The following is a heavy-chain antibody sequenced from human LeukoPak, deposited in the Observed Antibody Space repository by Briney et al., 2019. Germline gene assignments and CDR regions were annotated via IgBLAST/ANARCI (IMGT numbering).Heavy chain of an antibody. J-gene: IGHJ4*02. D-gene: IGHD3-3*01. CDR2: IWYDGSNK. CDR3: ARDLVRYDFWSGPLDY. CDR1: GFTFSSYG. V-gene: IGHV3-33*01. Sequence: GGSLRLSCAASGFTFSSYGMHWVRQAPGKGPEWVAVIWYDGSNKYYADSVKGRFTISRDNAKNSLYLQMNSLRAEDTAVYYCARDLVRYDFWSGPLDYWGQGTLVTVSS.